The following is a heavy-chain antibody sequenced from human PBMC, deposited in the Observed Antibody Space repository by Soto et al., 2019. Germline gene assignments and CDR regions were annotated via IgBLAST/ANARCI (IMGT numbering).Heavy chain of an antibody. CDR2: IGTAGDT. CDR1: GFTFSSYD. CDR3: ARGELGIVRSYWYFDL. J-gene: IGHJ2*01. V-gene: IGHV3-13*04. D-gene: IGHD7-27*01. Sequence: EVQLVESGGGLVQPGGSLRLSCAASGFTFSSYDMHWVRQATGKGLEWVSAIGTAGDTYYPGSVKGRFTISREDATNSLYLQMNSLRAGDTAVYYCARGELGIVRSYWYFDLWGRGTLVTVSS.